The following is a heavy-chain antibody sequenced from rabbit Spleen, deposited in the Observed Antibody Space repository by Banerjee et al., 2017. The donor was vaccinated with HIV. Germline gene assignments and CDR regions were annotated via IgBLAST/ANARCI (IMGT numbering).Heavy chain of an antibody. J-gene: IGHJ4*01. CDR1: GFSFSSSDY. D-gene: IGHD6-1*01. Sequence: QSLEESGGGLVQPEGSLALTCKASGFSFSSSDYICWVRQAPGKGLEWISCIAGSSSGFTYSATWAKGRFTISKTSSTTVTLQMTSLTAADTATYFCARDPFVVGNANYYLWGPGTLVTVS. V-gene: IGHV1S40*01. CDR2: IAGSSSGFT. CDR3: ARDPFVVGNANYYL.